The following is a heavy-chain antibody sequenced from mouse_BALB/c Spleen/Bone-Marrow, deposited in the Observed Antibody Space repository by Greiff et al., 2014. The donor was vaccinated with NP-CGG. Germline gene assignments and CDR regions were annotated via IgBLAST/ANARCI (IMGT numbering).Heavy chain of an antibody. D-gene: IGHD2-12*01. V-gene: IGHV1-9*01. CDR3: ARKDYYSRFGY. CDR1: GYTFSSYW. Sequence: QVQLQQSGAELMKPGASVKISCKATGYTFSSYWIEWVKQRPGHGLEWIGEILPGSGNTNYNEKFKGKATFTADTSSNTAYMRLSSLTSEDSGVYYCARKDYYSRFGYWGQGTLVTVSA. J-gene: IGHJ3*01. CDR2: ILPGSGNT.